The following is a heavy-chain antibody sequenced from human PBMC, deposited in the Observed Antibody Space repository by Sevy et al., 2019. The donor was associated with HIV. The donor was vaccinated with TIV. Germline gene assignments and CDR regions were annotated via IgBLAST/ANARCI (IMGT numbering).Heavy chain of an antibody. CDR1: GFTFSDYA. D-gene: IGHD6-13*01. J-gene: IGHJ4*02. CDR3: AKMEGQLVSEYYFDY. CDR2: LFGGGHGA. Sequence: GGSLRLSCVASGFTFSDYAMSWVRQAPGKGLEWVSILFGGGHGANYADSVKGRFIISRDNSRNTLSRQLNSLRAEDAAVYYCAKMEGQLVSEYYFDYWGQGILVTVSS. V-gene: IGHV3-23*01.